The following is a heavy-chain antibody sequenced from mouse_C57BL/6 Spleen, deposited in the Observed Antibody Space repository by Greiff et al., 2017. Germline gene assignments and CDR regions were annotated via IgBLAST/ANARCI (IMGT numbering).Heavy chain of an antibody. CDR3: ARGTAQASFAY. D-gene: IGHD3-2*02. V-gene: IGHV1-61*01. CDR1: GYTFTSYW. Sequence: QVQLQQPGAELVRPGSSVKLSCKASGYTFTSYWMDWVKQRPGQGLEWIGNIYPSDSETHYNQKFKDKATLTVDKSSSTAYMQLRSLTSEDSAVYYCARGTAQASFAYWGQGTLVTVSA. CDR2: IYPSDSET. J-gene: IGHJ3*01.